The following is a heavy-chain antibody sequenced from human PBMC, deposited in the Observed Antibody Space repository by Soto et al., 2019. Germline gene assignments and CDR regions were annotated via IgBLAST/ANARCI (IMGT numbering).Heavy chain of an antibody. Sequence: QVQLVESGGGVVQPGRSLRLSCAASGFTFSSSAMHWVRQAPSKGLEWVAVISYDGSNKYYPDSVKGRFTISRDNSKNTLYQQMNSLGAQDTAVYDCAREYGDYFVQWYFDLWGRGTLVTVSS. V-gene: IGHV3-30-3*01. CDR2: ISYDGSNK. CDR3: AREYGDYFVQWYFDL. J-gene: IGHJ2*01. CDR1: GFTFSSSA. D-gene: IGHD4-17*01.